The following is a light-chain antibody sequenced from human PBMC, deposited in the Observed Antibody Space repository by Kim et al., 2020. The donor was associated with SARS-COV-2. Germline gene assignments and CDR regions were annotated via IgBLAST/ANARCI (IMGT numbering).Light chain of an antibody. CDR2: EAS. CDR3: QQYYYYAS. Sequence: DFQMTQSPSTLSASVGDRVTITCRASQSVGSGLAWYQQKPGKAPNLLIYEASNLESGVPSRFRGSGFGTEFTLTISSLQPDDFATYYCQQYYYYASFGQGTKVDIK. J-gene: IGKJ2*03. V-gene: IGKV1-5*03. CDR1: QSVGSG.